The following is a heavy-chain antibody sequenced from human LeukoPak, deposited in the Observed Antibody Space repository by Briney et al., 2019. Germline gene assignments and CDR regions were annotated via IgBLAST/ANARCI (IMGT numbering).Heavy chain of an antibody. CDR1: GFTFSSYA. CDR2: ISYDGSNK. J-gene: IGHJ6*03. Sequence: PGRSLRLSCAASGFTFSSYAMHWVRQAPGKGLEWVAVISYDGSNKYYADSVKGRFTISRDNSKNTLYLQMNSLRAEDTAVYYCARGKGSPLHYMDVWGEGTTVTISS. CDR3: ARGKGSPLHYMDV. D-gene: IGHD3-10*01. V-gene: IGHV3-30*04.